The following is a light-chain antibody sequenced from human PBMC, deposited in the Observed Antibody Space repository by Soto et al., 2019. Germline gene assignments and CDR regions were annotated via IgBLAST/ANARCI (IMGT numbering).Light chain of an antibody. CDR1: QSISSN. V-gene: IGKV3-15*01. Sequence: EIVLTQSPSTLSVSPGESATLSCRASQSISSNLAWYQQKPGQSPRLLIYGASSRATGVPVRFSSSGSGVAFTLTISGLQSEDFAVYHCQQYNQWPGTFGQGTKVDIK. CDR2: GAS. CDR3: QQYNQWPGT. J-gene: IGKJ1*01.